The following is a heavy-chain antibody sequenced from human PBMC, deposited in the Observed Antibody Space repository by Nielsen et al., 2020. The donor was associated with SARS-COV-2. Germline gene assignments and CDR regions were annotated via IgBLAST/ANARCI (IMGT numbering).Heavy chain of an antibody. Sequence: GGSLRLSCAASGFTFSSYAMHWVRQAPGKGPEWVSYISNRGTYTNHADSVKGRFTISRGNAKSLLYLQMNSLRVEDTAVYYCARGTDHTSHFDYWGQGILVAVSS. D-gene: IGHD3/OR15-3a*01. V-gene: IGHV3-21*04. J-gene: IGHJ4*02. CDR3: ARGTDHTSHFDY. CDR2: ISNRGTYT. CDR1: GFTFSSYA.